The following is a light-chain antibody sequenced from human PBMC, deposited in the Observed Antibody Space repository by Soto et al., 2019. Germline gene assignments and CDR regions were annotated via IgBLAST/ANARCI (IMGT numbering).Light chain of an antibody. V-gene: IGLV2-23*01. CDR1: VSDVRTYNL. CDR3: CSYAGDKTYV. J-gene: IGLJ1*01. Sequence: LSQPASVRGSPGQSSTISCTVTVSDVRTYNLVSWYQQHPGKVPKLIIYEASKRPSGVSNRFSGSQPGNTASLTVSGLQAEDEADYCWCSYAGDKTYVFGSGTKVTV. CDR2: EAS.